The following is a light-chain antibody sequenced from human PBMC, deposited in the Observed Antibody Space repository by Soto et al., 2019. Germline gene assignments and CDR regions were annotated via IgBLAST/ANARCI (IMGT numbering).Light chain of an antibody. CDR1: STNIGSNY. V-gene: IGLV1-51*01. CDR2: DNN. CDR3: GTWDSTLSAGV. J-gene: IGLJ3*02. Sequence: QSVLTQPPSVSAAPGQKVTISCSGSSTNIGSNYVSWYQQFPGAAPKLLIFDNNQRPSGIPDRFSGSKSGTSVTLDITGLQTGDEADYYCGTWDSTLSAGVFGGGTKLTVL.